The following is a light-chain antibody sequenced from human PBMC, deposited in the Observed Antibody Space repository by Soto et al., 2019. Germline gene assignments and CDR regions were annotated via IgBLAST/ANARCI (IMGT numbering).Light chain of an antibody. CDR1: SGDVGAYNY. CDR3: GSYTSTNTHYV. J-gene: IGLJ1*01. CDR2: EVS. V-gene: IGLV2-14*01. Sequence: QSFLTQPASMSGSDGQSITISCTVSSGDVGAYNYVSWYQQHPGKAPKLIIYEVSNRPSGVSNRFSGSKSGNTASLTISGLQADDEADYYCGSYTSTNTHYVFGSGTKVTVL.